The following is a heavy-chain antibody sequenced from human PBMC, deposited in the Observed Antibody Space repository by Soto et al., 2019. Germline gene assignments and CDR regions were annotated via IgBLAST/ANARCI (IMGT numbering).Heavy chain of an antibody. CDR3: ARHFLSPASIPGDPFAV. J-gene: IGHJ3*01. CDR1: GYSFTTYW. CDR2: IYPGDSQT. V-gene: IGHV5-51*01. D-gene: IGHD2-2*01. Sequence: GESLKISCKGSGYSFTTYWIGWVRQMPGKGLEWMGIIYPGDSQTRYSPSFQGQVSISADRSITTAYLQWSSLKASDTAIYYCARHFLSPASIPGDPFAVWGQGTMVTVSS.